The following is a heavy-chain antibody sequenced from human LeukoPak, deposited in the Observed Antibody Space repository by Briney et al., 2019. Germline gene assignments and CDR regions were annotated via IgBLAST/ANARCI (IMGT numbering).Heavy chain of an antibody. J-gene: IGHJ4*02. CDR2: IYYSGST. CDR1: GGSISSSSYY. Sequence: SETLSLTCTVSGGSISSSSYYWGWIRQPPGKGLEWIGSIYYSGSTYYNPSLKSRVTISVDTSKNKFSLKLSSVTAADTAVYYCARGPYWLYYCDYWGQGTLVTVSS. D-gene: IGHD2-15*01. CDR3: ARGPYWLYYCDY. V-gene: IGHV4-39*01.